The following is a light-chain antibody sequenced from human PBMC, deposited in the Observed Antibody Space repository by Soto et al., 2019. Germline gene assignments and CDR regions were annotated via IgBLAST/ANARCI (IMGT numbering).Light chain of an antibody. V-gene: IGKV3-15*01. Sequence: EIVMTQSPATLSVSPGERATLSCRASQSDSSNLAWYQQKPGQAPRLLIYGASTRATGIPARFSGSGSGTEFTLTISSLQSEAFAVYYCQQYNNWPPGLTFGGGTKVEIK. CDR1: QSDSSN. CDR3: QQYNNWPPGLT. J-gene: IGKJ4*01. CDR2: GAS.